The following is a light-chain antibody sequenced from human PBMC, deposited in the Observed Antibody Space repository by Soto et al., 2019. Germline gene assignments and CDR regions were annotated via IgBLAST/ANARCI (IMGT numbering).Light chain of an antibody. CDR3: QSYDNSLSVYV. V-gene: IGLV1-40*01. Sequence: QSVRTQPPSVSGAPGQRVTISCTGSSSNIGAHYDVHWYQQLPGTAPKPLIYGNSNRPSGVPDRFSGSKSGTSASLAITGLQAEDEADYYCQSYDNSLSVYVFGTGTKVTVL. J-gene: IGLJ1*01. CDR1: SSNIGAHYD. CDR2: GNS.